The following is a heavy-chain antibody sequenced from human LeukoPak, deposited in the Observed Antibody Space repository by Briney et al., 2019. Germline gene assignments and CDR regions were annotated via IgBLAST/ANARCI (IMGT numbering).Heavy chain of an antibody. Sequence: GGSLKLSCAASGFTFSGSAIHWVRQASGKGLEWVGRIKNKANNYATTYGASVRGRFTISRDDSRNTAHLQMNSLYAEDTAVYYCARRINGKQQLVHGDYWGQGTLVTVSS. V-gene: IGHV3-73*01. J-gene: IGHJ4*02. CDR3: ARRINGKQQLVHGDY. D-gene: IGHD6-13*01. CDR2: IKNKANNYAT. CDR1: GFTFSGSA.